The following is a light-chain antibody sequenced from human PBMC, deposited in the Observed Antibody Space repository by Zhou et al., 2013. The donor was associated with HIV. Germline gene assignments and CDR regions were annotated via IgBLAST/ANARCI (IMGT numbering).Light chain of an antibody. CDR3: SSYTSSSTLV. J-gene: IGLJ1*01. CDR2: DVS. CDR1: SSDVGGYNY. Sequence: QSALTQPASVSGSPGQSITISCTGTSSDVGGYNYVSWYQQHPGKAPKFMIYDVSNRPSGVSNRFSGSKSGNTASLTISGLQAEGEADYYCSSYTSSSTLVFGTGTKVTVL. V-gene: IGLV2-14*03.